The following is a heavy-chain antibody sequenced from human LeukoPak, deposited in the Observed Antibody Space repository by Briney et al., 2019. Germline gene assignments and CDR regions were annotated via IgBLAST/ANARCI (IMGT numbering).Heavy chain of an antibody. CDR2: ISGSGGST. J-gene: IGHJ1*01. V-gene: IGHV3-23*01. CDR3: AKHVIDCGGDCYSEYFQH. Sequence: GGSLRLSCAASGFTFSSYAMSWVRQAPGKGLEWVSAISGSGGSTYYVDSVKGRFTISRDNSKNTLYLQMNSLRAEDTAVYYCAKHVIDCGGDCYSEYFQHWGQGTLVTVSS. CDR1: GFTFSSYA. D-gene: IGHD2-21*02.